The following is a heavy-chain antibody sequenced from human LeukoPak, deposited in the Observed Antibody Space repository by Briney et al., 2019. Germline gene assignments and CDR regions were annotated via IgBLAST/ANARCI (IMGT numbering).Heavy chain of an antibody. CDR3: ARGGWNLGLYCYGMDV. CDR1: GFTVSSNY. CDR2: IYSGGST. D-gene: IGHD1-7*01. J-gene: IGHJ6*02. V-gene: IGHV3-66*02. Sequence: GGSLRLSCAASGFTVSSNYMSWVRQAPGKGLEWVSVIYSGGSTYYADSVKGRFTISRDNYKNTLYLQMNSLRAEDTAVYYCARGGWNLGLYCYGMDVWGQGTTVTVSS.